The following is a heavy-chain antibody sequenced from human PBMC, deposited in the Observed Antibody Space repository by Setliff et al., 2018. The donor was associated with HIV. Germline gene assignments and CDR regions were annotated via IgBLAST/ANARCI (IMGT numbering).Heavy chain of an antibody. Sequence: ASVKVSCKASGYTFTGYYMHWVRQAPGQGLEWMGRINPNSGGTNYAQKFQGRVTMTRDTSISTAYMELSRLRSDDTAVYYCARERYCSAGSCYSKLSWFDPWGQGTLVTVSS. V-gene: IGHV1-2*06. CDR3: ARERYCSAGSCYSKLSWFDP. D-gene: IGHD2-15*01. J-gene: IGHJ5*02. CDR1: GYTFTGYY. CDR2: INPNSGGT.